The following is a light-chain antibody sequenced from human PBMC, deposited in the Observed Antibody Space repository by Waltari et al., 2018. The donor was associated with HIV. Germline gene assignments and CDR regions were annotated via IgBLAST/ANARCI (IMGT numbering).Light chain of an antibody. CDR1: SSNIGKNT. CDR3: SACDDTLTVWV. J-gene: IGLJ3*02. V-gene: IGLV1-36*01. Sequence: QSVLTQPPSVSAAPGQRVTISCSGSSSNIGKNTVNWYQQIPGTAPKLLIYADKLLPSGVSDRFSGSKSGTSASLAISGLQSDDEADYYCSACDDTLTVWVFGGGTKLTVL. CDR2: ADK.